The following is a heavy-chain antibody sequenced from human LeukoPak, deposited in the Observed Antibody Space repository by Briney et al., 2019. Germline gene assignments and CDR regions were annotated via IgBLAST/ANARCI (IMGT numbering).Heavy chain of an antibody. D-gene: IGHD4-17*01. CDR1: GFTFSSYS. CDR2: ISSSSSTI. Sequence: PGGSLRLSCAASGFTFSSYSMNWVRQAPGKGLEWVSYISSSSSTIYYADSVKGRFTISRDNAKNSLYLQMNSLRAEDTAVYYCARDSGHGDYVDYFDYWGQGTLVTVSS. J-gene: IGHJ4*02. CDR3: ARDSGHGDYVDYFDY. V-gene: IGHV3-48*01.